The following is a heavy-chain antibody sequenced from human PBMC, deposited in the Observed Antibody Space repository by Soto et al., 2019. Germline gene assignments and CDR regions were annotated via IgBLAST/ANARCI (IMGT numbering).Heavy chain of an antibody. D-gene: IGHD1-1*01. CDR2: ISYDGSNK. V-gene: IGHV3-30*03. CDR1: GFTFRSYG. J-gene: IGHJ4*02. Sequence: PGGSLRLSCAASGFTFRSYGMHWVRQAPGKGLEWVAVISYDGSNKYYADSVKGRFTISRDNSKNTLYLQMNSLRAEDTAVYYCARDGKGAAYTHGPYYFDYWGQGALVTVSS. CDR3: ARDGKGAAYTHGPYYFDY.